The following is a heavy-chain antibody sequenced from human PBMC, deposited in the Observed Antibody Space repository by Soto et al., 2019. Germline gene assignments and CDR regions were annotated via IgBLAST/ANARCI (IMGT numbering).Heavy chain of an antibody. CDR1: GFTFSSYS. Sequence: GGSLRLSCAASGFTFSSYSMNWVRQAPGKGLEWVSYISSSSSTIYYADSVKGGFTISRDNVKNSLYLQMNSLRAEDTAVYYCARDPSAGDPALFWGQGTLVTVSS. D-gene: IGHD4-17*01. CDR2: ISSSSSTI. J-gene: IGHJ4*02. CDR3: ARDPSAGDPALF. V-gene: IGHV3-48*01.